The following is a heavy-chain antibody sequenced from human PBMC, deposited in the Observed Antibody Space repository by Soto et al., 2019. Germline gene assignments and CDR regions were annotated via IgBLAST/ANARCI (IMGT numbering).Heavy chain of an antibody. CDR2: IIPSIGII. J-gene: IGHJ4*02. Sequence: SVKVSCKASGGTFSSFVISWVRQAPGQGLEWMGRIIPSIGIINYAQRFQGRVTITADTSTSTAYMELSSLRSDDTAVYYCAREGDMKFHSDSSDEPGYWGQGTLVTVSS. D-gene: IGHD3-22*01. CDR1: GGTFSSFV. V-gene: IGHV1-69*04. CDR3: AREGDMKFHSDSSDEPGY.